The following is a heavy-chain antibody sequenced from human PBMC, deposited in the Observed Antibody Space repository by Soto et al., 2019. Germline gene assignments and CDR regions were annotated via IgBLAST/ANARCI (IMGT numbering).Heavy chain of an antibody. CDR3: ARVDTDYYYYGMDV. J-gene: IGHJ6*02. V-gene: IGHV4-4*02. CDR2: IYHSGST. CDR1: GGSISSSNW. Sequence: SETLSLTCAVPGGSISSSNWWSWVRQPPGKGLEWIGEIYHSGSTNYNPSLKSRVTISVDKSKNQFSLKLSSVTAADTAVYYCARVDTDYYYYGMDVWGQGTTVTVSS. D-gene: IGHD5-18*01.